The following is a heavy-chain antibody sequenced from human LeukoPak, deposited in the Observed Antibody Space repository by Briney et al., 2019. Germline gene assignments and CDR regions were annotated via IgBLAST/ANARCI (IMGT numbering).Heavy chain of an antibody. CDR3: VSGDDS. V-gene: IGHV3-15*01. Sequence: GGSLRLSCAASGFTFSSYEMNWVRQAPGKGLEWLGRIKSKTDGGTTDYAAPVKGRFTISRDDSKNTLYLQMNSLKTEDTAVYFCVSGDDSWGQGTLVTVSS. CDR1: GFTFSSYE. CDR2: IKSKTDGGTT. J-gene: IGHJ4*02.